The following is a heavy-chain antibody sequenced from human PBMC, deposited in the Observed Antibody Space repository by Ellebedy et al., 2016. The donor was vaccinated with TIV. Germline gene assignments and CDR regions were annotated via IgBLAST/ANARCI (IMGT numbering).Heavy chain of an antibody. CDR2: IPYNGNA. CDR3: ARDILVWFEGSNYHYMDV. J-gene: IGHJ6*03. D-gene: IGHD3/OR15-3a*01. CDR1: GLSFINSY. V-gene: IGHV4-59*01. Sequence: MPGGSLRPSCSVRGLSFINSYWSWFRQPPGKGLEYLGPIPYNGNANYNPYLKSDVTLSVDTSKRKISLKLIAVTAADTAVDYCARDILVWFEGSNYHYMDVWGAGTTVTVSS.